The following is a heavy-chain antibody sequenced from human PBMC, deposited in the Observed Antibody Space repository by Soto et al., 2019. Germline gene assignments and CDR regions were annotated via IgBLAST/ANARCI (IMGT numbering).Heavy chain of an antibody. CDR1: GGTFSSYA. CDR3: ASGPYYYDSSGYYYFDY. V-gene: IGHV1-69*13. D-gene: IGHD3-22*01. Sequence: GASVKFSCKASGGTFSSYAISWVRQAPGQGLEWMGGIIPIFGTANYAQKFQGRVTITADESTSTAYMELSSLRSEDTAVYYCASGPYYYDSSGYYYFDYWGQGTLVTVSS. J-gene: IGHJ4*02. CDR2: IIPIFGTA.